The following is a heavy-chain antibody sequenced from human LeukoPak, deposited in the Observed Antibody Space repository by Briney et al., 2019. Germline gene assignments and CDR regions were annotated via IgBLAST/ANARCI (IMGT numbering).Heavy chain of an antibody. J-gene: IGHJ3*02. Sequence: PSETLSLTCTVSGGSISSGGYYWSWIRRHPGKGLEWIGYIYYSGSTYHNPSLKSRVTISVDTSKNQFSLKLSSVTAADTAVYYCARVRTESLQYAFDIWGQGTMVTVSS. CDR3: ARVRTESLQYAFDI. CDR1: GGSISSGGYY. V-gene: IGHV4-31*03. CDR2: IYYSGST. D-gene: IGHD4-11*01.